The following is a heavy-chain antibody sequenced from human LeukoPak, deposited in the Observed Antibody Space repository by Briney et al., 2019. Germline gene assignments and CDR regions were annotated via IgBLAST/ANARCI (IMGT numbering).Heavy chain of an antibody. CDR1: GFTFSSFG. CDR2: ISYDGSTK. V-gene: IGHV3-30*18. J-gene: IGHJ4*02. Sequence: GRSLRLSCAASGFTFSSFGMHWVRQAPGKGLEWVAIISYDGSTKYYADSVKGRFTISRDMSKNTLYLQMNSLRVDDTAMYYCAKEDVGGWCGIDYWGQGTLVTVSS. CDR3: AKEDVGGWCGIDY. D-gene: IGHD6-19*01.